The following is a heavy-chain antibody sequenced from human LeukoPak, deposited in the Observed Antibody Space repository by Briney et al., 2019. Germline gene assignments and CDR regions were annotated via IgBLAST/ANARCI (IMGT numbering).Heavy chain of an antibody. D-gene: IGHD2/OR15-2a*01. CDR1: DGSISSSY. V-gene: IGHV4-59*08. CDR2: ISDIGSI. Sequence: PSETLSLTCTVSDGSISSSYWSWIRQPPGKGLEWIAYISDIGSINYNPSLKSRVTISLDTSKNQFSLKLSSVTAADTAVYYCAGHHPRNTVDFWGQGTLVTVSS. J-gene: IGHJ4*02. CDR3: AGHHPRNTVDF.